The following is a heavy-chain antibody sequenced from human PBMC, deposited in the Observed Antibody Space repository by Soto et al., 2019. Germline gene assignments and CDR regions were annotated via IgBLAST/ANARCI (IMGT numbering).Heavy chain of an antibody. V-gene: IGHV4-59*08. CDR3: ARHPTLGSWSGYYNYYYYYMEV. CDR1: GGSISSYY. D-gene: IGHD3-3*01. CDR2: IYYSGST. J-gene: IGHJ6*03. Sequence: PSETLSLTCTVSGGSISSYYWSWIRQPPGKGLEWIGYIYYSGSTNYNPSLKSRVTISVDTSKNQFSLKLSSVTAADTAVYYCARHPTLGSWSGYYNYYYYYMEVWGKGTTVTVSS.